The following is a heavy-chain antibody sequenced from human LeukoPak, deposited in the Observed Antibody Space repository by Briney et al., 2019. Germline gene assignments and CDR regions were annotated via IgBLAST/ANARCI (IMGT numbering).Heavy chain of an antibody. CDR3: ARETITTRRYKDYFEY. J-gene: IGHJ4*02. V-gene: IGHV3-9*01. D-gene: IGHD3-22*01. CDR1: GFTFDDYA. Sequence: PGGSLRLSCAASGFTFDDYAMHWVRQAPGKGLEWVSGISWNSGSIGYADSVKGRFTISRDNAKNSLYLQMNSLRAEDTAVYYCARETITTRRYKDYFEYWGQGTLVTVSS. CDR2: ISWNSGSI.